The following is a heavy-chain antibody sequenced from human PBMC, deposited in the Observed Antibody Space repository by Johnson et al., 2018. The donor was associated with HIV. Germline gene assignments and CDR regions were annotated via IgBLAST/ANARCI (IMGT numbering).Heavy chain of an antibody. V-gene: IGHV3-66*01. CDR2: IYSGGST. J-gene: IGHJ3*02. D-gene: IGHD2-15*01. CDR3: ARDPGRYCSGGSCYVEDAFDI. Sequence: VLLVESGGGLVQPGGSLRLSCAASGITVSSNYMSWVRQAPGKGLEWVSVIYSGGSTYYADSVKGRFTISRDNSKNTLYLQMNSLRAEDTAVYYCARDPGRYCSGGSCYVEDAFDIWGQGTMVTVSS. CDR1: GITVSSNY.